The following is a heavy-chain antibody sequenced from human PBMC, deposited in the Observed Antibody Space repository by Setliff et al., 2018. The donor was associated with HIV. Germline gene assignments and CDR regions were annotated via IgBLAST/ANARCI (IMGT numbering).Heavy chain of an antibody. CDR1: GFTFNTYA. D-gene: IGHD3-22*01. V-gene: IGHV3-23*01. J-gene: IGHJ4*02. CDR2: IRGSGSST. CDR3: ARDTTDDNSIFPY. Sequence: GGSLRLSCAASGFTFNTYAMNWVRQAPGKGLEWVSGIRGSGSSTYYADSVKGRFTISRDNAKSTLYLQMNSLRDEDTAVYYCARDTTDDNSIFPYWGQGTLVTVSS.